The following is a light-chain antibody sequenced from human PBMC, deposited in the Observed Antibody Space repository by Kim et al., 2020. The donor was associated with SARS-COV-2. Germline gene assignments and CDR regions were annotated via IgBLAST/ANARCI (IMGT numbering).Light chain of an antibody. J-gene: IGLJ1*01. CDR1: SSNIGAGYD. CDR3: QSYDSSLSGSGV. Sequence: QSVLTQPPSVSGAPGQRVTISCTGSSSNIGAGYDVHWYQQLPGTAPKLLIYGNSNRPSGVPDRFSGSKSGTSAYLAITGLQAEDEADYYCQSYDSSLSGSGVFGTVTKVTFL. CDR2: GNS. V-gene: IGLV1-40*01.